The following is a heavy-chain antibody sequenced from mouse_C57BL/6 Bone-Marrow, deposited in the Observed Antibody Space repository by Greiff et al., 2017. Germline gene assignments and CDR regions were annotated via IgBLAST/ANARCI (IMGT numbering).Heavy chain of an antibody. CDR2: INPNNGGT. D-gene: IGHD1-1*01. CDR3: ARYYGSSEGAMDY. V-gene: IGHV1-26*01. Sequence: QLQQSGPELVKPGASVKISCKASGYTFTDYYMNWVKQSHGKSLEWIGDINPNNGGTSYTQKFKGKATLTVDKSSSTAYMELRSLTSEDSAVYYCARYYGSSEGAMDYGGQGTSVTVTA. CDR1: GYTFTDYY. J-gene: IGHJ4*01.